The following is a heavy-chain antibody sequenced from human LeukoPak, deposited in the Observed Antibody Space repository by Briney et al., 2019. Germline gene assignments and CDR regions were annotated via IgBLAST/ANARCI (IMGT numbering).Heavy chain of an antibody. Sequence: GGSLRLSCAASGFTFSSYWMHWVRQAPGKGLVWVSRINSDGSSTSYADSVKGRFTISRDNAKNTLYLQMNSLRAEDTAVYYCARVRKRDGYNPFDYWGQGTLVTVSS. CDR2: INSDGSST. CDR1: GFTFSSYW. J-gene: IGHJ4*02. D-gene: IGHD5-24*01. CDR3: ARVRKRDGYNPFDY. V-gene: IGHV3-74*01.